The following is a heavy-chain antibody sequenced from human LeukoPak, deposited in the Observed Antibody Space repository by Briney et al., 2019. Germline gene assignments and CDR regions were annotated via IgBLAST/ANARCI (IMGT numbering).Heavy chain of an antibody. Sequence: SETLSLTCTVSGGSISSYYWSWIRQPPGKGLEWIGHIYYSGSTNYNPSLKSRVTISVDTSKNQFSLKLSSVTAADTAVYYCAKDIVVVTAPYYFDYWGQGTLVTVSS. D-gene: IGHD2-21*02. J-gene: IGHJ4*02. CDR2: IYYSGST. CDR3: AKDIVVVTAPYYFDY. V-gene: IGHV4-59*12. CDR1: GGSISSYY.